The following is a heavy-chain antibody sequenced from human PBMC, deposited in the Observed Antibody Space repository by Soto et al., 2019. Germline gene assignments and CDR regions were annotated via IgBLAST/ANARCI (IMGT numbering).Heavy chain of an antibody. J-gene: IGHJ3*02. D-gene: IGHD3-10*01. CDR1: GYSFSGYD. Sequence: QGKLVQSGPEVKKPGASVKVSCTASGYSFSGYDITWVRQAPGQGLEWLGWVSTSIRSTMSAEKLQGRLTMTTDTSTTTVYMELRGLTSADTAVYYCARDSGAARYGEDALDIWGQGTMVSVSS. CDR3: ARDSGAARYGEDALDI. V-gene: IGHV1-18*04. CDR2: VSTSIRST.